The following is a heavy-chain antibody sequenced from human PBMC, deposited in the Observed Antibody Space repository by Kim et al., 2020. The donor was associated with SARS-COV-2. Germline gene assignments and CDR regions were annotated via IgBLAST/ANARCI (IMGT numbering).Heavy chain of an antibody. J-gene: IGHJ6*02. CDR2: IYHSGST. CDR3: ASYYDILMAGYYGMDV. D-gene: IGHD3-9*01. Sequence: SETLSLTCAVSGGSISSSNWWSWVRQPPGKGLEWIGEIYHSGSTNYNPSLKSRVTISVDKSKNQFSLKLSSVTAADTAVYYCASYYDILMAGYYGMDVWGQGTTVTVSS. V-gene: IGHV4-4*02. CDR1: GGSISSSNW.